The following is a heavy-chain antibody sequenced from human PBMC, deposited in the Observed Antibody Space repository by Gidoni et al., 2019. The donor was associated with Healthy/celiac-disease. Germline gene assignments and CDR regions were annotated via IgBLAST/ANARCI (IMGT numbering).Heavy chain of an antibody. J-gene: IGHJ4*02. V-gene: IGHV1-24*01. D-gene: IGHD6-13*01. CDR1: GYTLTELS. CDR2: FDPEDGET. CDR3: ATDPTYSRELHY. Sequence: QVQLVQSGAEVKKPGASVKVSCKVSGYTLTELSMHWVRQAPGKGLEWMGGFDPEDGETIYAQKFQGRVTMTEDTSTDTAYMELSSLRAEETAVYYCATDPTYSRELHYWGQGTLVTVSS.